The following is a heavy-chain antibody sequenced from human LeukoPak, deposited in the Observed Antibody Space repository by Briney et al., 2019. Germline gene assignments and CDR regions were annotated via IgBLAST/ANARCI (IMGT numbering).Heavy chain of an antibody. CDR3: TTDRAYCGGDCYPTVFDY. V-gene: IGHV1-2*02. J-gene: IGHJ4*02. CDR2: INPNSGGT. CDR1: RYTFTGYY. D-gene: IGHD2-21*02. Sequence: ASVKVSCKASRYTFTGYYMHWVRQAPGQGLEWMGWINPNSGGTNYAQKFQGRVTMTRDTSISTAYMELSRLRSDDTAVYYCTTDRAYCGGDCYPTVFDYWGQGTLVTVSS.